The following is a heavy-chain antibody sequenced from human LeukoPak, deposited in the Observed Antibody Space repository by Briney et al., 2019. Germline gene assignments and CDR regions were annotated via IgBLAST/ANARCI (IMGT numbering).Heavy chain of an antibody. CDR1: GFTFSSYE. Sequence: PGGSLRLSCAASGFTFSSYEMNWVRQAPGKGLEWVSYISSSGSTIYYADSVKGRFTISRDNAKNSLYLQMNSLRAEDTAVYYCARDLYGSGSYFSAWGQGTLVTVSS. V-gene: IGHV3-48*03. D-gene: IGHD3-10*01. CDR2: ISSSGSTI. J-gene: IGHJ5*02. CDR3: ARDLYGSGSYFSA.